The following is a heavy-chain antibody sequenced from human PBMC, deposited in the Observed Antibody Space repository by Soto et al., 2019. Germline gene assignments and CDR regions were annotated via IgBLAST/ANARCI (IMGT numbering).Heavy chain of an antibody. CDR1: GGSISSSNYH. D-gene: IGHD6-13*01. V-gene: IGHV4-39*01. CDR2: MYYSGSA. J-gene: IGHJ1*01. Sequence: SETLSLTCTVSGGSISSSNYHWGWIRQPPGKGLEWIGSMYYSGSAYYNPSLKSRVTISVDTSKNQFSLKLTSVTAADTAVYLCASHVGHSPPSSWGQGTLVTGSS. CDR3: ASHVGHSPPSS.